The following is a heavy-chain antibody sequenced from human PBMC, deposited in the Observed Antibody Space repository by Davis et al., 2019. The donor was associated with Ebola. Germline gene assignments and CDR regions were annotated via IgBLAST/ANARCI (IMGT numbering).Heavy chain of an antibody. J-gene: IGHJ6*02. CDR3: ARDQLIAVAGLHYYYYYGMDV. D-gene: IGHD6-19*01. Sequence: ASVKVSCKASGYTFTSYGISWVRQAPGQGLEWMGWISAYNGNTNYAQKLQGRATMTTDTSTKTANMELRSLRSDDTAVYYCARDQLIAVAGLHYYYYYGMDVWSQGTTVTVSS. CDR2: ISAYNGNT. CDR1: GYTFTSYG. V-gene: IGHV1-18*01.